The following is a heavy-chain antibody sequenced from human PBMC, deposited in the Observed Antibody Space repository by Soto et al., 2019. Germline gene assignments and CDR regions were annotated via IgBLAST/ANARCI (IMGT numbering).Heavy chain of an antibody. J-gene: IGHJ4*02. CDR1: GGSVNTAPYH. Sequence: SETLSLTCTVSGGSVNTAPYHWSWIRQSPRNGLEWIGNIYYTGSTNYNPSFESRVAISLDTSNNQFSLRLTSLTAADTAVYFCARDRRDGYKRYFEFWGQGNQVTVSS. CDR2: IYYTGST. V-gene: IGHV4-61*01. CDR3: ARDRRDGYKRYFEF. D-gene: IGHD5-12*01.